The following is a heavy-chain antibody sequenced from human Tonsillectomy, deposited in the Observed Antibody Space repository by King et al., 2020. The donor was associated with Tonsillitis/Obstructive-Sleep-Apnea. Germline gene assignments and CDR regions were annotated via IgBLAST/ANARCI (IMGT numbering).Heavy chain of an antibody. CDR1: GGSISSYY. D-gene: IGHD3-10*01. Sequence: QLQESGPGLVKPSETLSLTCTVSGGSISSYYWSWIRQPPGKGLEWIGYIYYSGSTHYNPSLTSRVTISVDTSKNQFSLKLSSVTAADTAVYYCARGIRGDNDAFDIWGQGTMVTVSS. CDR3: ARGIRGDNDAFDI. CDR2: IYYSGST. V-gene: IGHV4-59*01. J-gene: IGHJ3*02.